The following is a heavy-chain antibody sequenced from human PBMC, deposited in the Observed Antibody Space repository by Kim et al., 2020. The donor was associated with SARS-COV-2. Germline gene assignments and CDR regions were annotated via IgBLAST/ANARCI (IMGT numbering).Heavy chain of an antibody. CDR1: GGTFSSYA. V-gene: IGHV1-69*04. CDR3: ARDLPYYGSGSSDY. J-gene: IGHJ4*02. CDR2: IIPILGIA. Sequence: SVKVSCKASGGTFSSYAISWGRQAPGQGLEWMGRIIPILGIANYAQKFQGRVTITADKSTSTAYMELSSLRSEDTAVYYCARDLPYYGSGSSDYWGQGTLVTVSS. D-gene: IGHD3-10*01.